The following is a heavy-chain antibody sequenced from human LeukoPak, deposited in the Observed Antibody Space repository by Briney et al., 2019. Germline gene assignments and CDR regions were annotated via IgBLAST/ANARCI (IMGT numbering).Heavy chain of an antibody. J-gene: IGHJ4*02. CDR3: ARVNGGSGSYLFY. Sequence: GGSPRLSCAASGFTFSDYYMSWIRQAPGKGLEWVSYISSSGSTIYYADSVKGRFTISRDNAKNSLYLQMNGLRAEDAAVYYCARVNGGSGSYLFYWGQGTLVTVSS. V-gene: IGHV3-11*01. CDR2: ISSSGSTI. CDR1: GFTFSDYY. D-gene: IGHD3-10*01.